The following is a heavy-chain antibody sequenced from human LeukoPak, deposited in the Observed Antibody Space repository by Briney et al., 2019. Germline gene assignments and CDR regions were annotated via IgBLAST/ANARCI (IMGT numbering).Heavy chain of an antibody. V-gene: IGHV3-30*03. J-gene: IGHJ5*01. CDR1: ALTLSHYA. D-gene: IGHD2-15*01. Sequence: GGSLRLSYAGPALTLSHYAMHWLRQAPGKGLEWLAVMSYDGHNKSYSDSVEGRFTISRDDSKNTLYLHLNSLRSEDTGIYYCARTISVFGILPDNWLDSWGQGIPVTVSS. CDR2: MSYDGHNK. CDR3: ARTISVFGILPDNWLDS.